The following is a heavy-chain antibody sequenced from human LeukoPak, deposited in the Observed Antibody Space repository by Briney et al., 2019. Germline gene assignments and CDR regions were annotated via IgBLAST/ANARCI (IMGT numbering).Heavy chain of an antibody. Sequence: PSETLSLTCTVSGYSISSGYYWGWIRQPPGKGLEWIGSIYHSGSTYYNPSLKSRVTISVDRSKNQFSLKLSSVTAADTAVYYCARRYYDILTGYHTFDYWGQGTLVTVSS. CDR2: IYHSGST. D-gene: IGHD3-9*01. J-gene: IGHJ4*02. V-gene: IGHV4-38-2*02. CDR1: GYSISSGYY. CDR3: ARRYYDILTGYHTFDY.